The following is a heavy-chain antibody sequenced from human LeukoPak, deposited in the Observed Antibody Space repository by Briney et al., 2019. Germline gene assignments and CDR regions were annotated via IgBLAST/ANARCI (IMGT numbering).Heavy chain of an antibody. CDR2: IWYDGSNK. CDR1: GFTFSSYG. D-gene: IGHD5-12*01. Sequence: PGRSLRLSCAASGFTFSSYGMHWVRQAPGKGLEWVAVIWYDGSNKYYAASVKGRFTISRDNSKNTLYLQMNSLRAEDTAVYYCACGYESGNWFDPWGQGTLVTVSS. V-gene: IGHV3-33*01. CDR3: ACGYESGNWFDP. J-gene: IGHJ5*02.